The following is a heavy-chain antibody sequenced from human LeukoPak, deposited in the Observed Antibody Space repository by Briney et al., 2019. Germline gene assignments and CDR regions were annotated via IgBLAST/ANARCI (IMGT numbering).Heavy chain of an antibody. CDR1: RFNFNSFV. V-gene: IGHV3-21*06. CDR2: ISTSSGYI. J-gene: IGHJ4*02. D-gene: IGHD1-14*01. CDR3: VRGKKPGWDMSYFDY. Sequence: GGSLRLSCAASRFNFNSFVMGWVRQPPEKGLEWVSSISTSSGYIFYADSLKGRVTISRDNAKNSLYLQMNSLRAEDTAVYYCVRGKKPGWDMSYFDYWGQGILVTVSS.